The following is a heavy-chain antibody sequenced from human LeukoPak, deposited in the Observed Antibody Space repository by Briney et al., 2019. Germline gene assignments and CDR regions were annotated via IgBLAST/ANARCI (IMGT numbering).Heavy chain of an antibody. CDR2: ISYDGSNK. CDR3: EPFGGMDV. Sequence: GGSLRLSCAASGFTFSSYGMHWVRQAPGKGLEWVAVISYDGSNKYYADSVKGRFTISRDNSKNTLYLQMNSLRAEDTAVWFGEPFGGMDVWGQGTTVTVSS. V-gene: IGHV3-30*03. CDR1: GFTFSSYG. J-gene: IGHJ6*02. D-gene: IGHD3-10*01.